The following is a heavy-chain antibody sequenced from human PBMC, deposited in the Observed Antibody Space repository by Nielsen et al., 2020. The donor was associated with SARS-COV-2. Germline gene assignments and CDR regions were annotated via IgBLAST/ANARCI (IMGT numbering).Heavy chain of an antibody. J-gene: IGHJ6*04. CDR2: ISYTGTT. Sequence: SETLSLTCTVSDDSISNGDYYWAWIRQPPGKGLEWIGYISYTGTTAYNPSLESRVTIEVDTSKNQFALKLTSVTAADTAVYYCAREGECTNGVCYIRGMDVWGKGTTVTVSP. CDR3: AREGECTNGVCYIRGMDV. V-gene: IGHV4-30-4*01. D-gene: IGHD2-8*01. CDR1: DDSISNGDYY.